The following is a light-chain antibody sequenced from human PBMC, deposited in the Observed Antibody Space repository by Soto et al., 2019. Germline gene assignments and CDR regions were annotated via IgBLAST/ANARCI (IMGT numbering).Light chain of an antibody. CDR2: GAS. V-gene: IGKV3-20*01. CDR1: QSVTSSY. J-gene: IGKJ1*01. Sequence: TVLTQSPGTLSLSPGERATLSFRASQSVTSSYLAWWQQKPGQAPRLLIYGASSRATGIPDRFSGSGSGTDFTLTISRLEPEDFAVYFCQQYGSSPTTFGQGTKVDIK. CDR3: QQYGSSPTT.